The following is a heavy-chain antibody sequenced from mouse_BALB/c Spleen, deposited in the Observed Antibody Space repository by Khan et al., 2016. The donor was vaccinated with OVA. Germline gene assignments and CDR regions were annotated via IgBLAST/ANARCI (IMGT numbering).Heavy chain of an antibody. J-gene: IGHJ2*01. CDR3: ARGGHYYGYDF. CDR1: GLDFSRSW. CDR2: INPDSSTI. D-gene: IGHD1-2*01. Sequence: EVQLLESGGGLVQPGGSLKFSCAASGLDFSRSWMSWVRQAPGKGLEWIGEINPDSSTIIYTPSLKDKFIISRDNAKHTLYLQMSKVRSEDTALYYCARGGHYYGYDFWGQGITLTVS. V-gene: IGHV4-1*02.